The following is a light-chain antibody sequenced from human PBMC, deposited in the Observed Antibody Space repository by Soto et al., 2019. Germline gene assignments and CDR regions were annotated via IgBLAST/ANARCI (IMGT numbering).Light chain of an antibody. Sequence: QSALTQPASVSGSPGQSITISCTGTSSDVGNYNYVSWYQQHPGKAPKLMIYEVSNRPSGVSNRFSGSKSGNTASLTISGLQAEDEADYYCSSFSTTSSQVLFGGGTKRTVL. CDR1: SSDVGNYNY. J-gene: IGLJ2*01. V-gene: IGLV2-14*01. CDR3: SSFSTTSSQVL. CDR2: EVS.